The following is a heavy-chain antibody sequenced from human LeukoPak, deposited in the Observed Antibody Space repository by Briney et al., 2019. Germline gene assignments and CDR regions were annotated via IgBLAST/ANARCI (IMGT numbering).Heavy chain of an antibody. V-gene: IGHV4-34*01. D-gene: IGHD3-22*01. J-gene: IGHJ5*02. CDR2: INHSGST. Sequence: PSETLSLTCAVYGGSFSGYYWSWIRQPPGKGLEWIGEINHSGSTNYNSSFNSRVTMSLDESKSQFSLKLISVTAADTAVYYCARKYYSDTSGYYNWFDPWGQGTLVTVSS. CDR1: GGSFSGYY. CDR3: ARKYYSDTSGYYNWFDP.